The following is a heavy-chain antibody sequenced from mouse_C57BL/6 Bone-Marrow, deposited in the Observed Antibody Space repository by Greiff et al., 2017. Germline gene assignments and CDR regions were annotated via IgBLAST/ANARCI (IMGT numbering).Heavy chain of an antibody. CDR1: GFTFTSYW. Sequence: QVQLQQPGAELVRPGSSVKLSCKASGFTFTSYWMPWVKQRPIQGLEWIGNIDPSDSETHYNQKFKDKATLTVDKSSSTAYMHLSSLTSEDSAVYYCARTLFDYWGQGTTLTVSS. CDR2: IDPSDSET. J-gene: IGHJ2*01. CDR3: ARTLFDY. V-gene: IGHV1-52*01.